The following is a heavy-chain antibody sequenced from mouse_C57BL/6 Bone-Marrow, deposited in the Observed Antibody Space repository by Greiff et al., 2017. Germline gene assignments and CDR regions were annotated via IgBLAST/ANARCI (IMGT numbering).Heavy chain of an antibody. CDR1: GFTFSSYA. J-gene: IGHJ2*01. Sequence: EVQLVESGGGLVKPGGSLKLSCAASGFTFSSYAMSLVRQTPEKRLEWVATISDGGSYTYYPDNVQGRFTISADNANNNLLLHMSHLTSEAPAMYSGAGGLDFGRSPSHFDVWGRGTTLTVSS. CDR3: AGGLDFGRSPSHFDV. CDR2: ISDGGSYT. V-gene: IGHV5-4*01. D-gene: IGHD1-1*01.